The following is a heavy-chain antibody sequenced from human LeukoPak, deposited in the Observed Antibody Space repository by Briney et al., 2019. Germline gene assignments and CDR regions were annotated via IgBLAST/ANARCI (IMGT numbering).Heavy chain of an antibody. CDR1: GFTFSSYS. J-gene: IGHJ4*02. Sequence: GGSLRLSCAASGFTFSSYSMNWVRQAPGKGLEWVSSISSSSSYIYYADSVKGRFTISRDNAKNSLYLQMNSLRAEDTAVYYCARNLAVAGTCFDSWGQGTLVTVSS. D-gene: IGHD6-19*01. CDR3: ARNLAVAGTCFDS. V-gene: IGHV3-21*01. CDR2: ISSSSSYI.